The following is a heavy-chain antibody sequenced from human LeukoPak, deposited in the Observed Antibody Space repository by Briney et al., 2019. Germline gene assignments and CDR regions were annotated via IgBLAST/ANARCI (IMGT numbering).Heavy chain of an antibody. Sequence: GGSLRLSCAASGFSFSVYGMNWVRQAPGKGLEWVSGITGSGVTYYGDSVKGRFTVSRDNSKNTLYLQMHTLRAEDTAIYFCARDRAWGXXDCXXXGTXVIVSS. V-gene: IGHV3-23*01. CDR1: GFSFSVYG. CDR2: ITGSGVT. CDR3: ARDRAWGXXDC. J-gene: IGHJ4*02. D-gene: IGHD7-27*01.